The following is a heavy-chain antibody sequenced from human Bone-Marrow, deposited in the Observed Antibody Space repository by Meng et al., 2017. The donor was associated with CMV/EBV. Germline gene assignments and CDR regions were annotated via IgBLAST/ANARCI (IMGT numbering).Heavy chain of an antibody. CDR2: INWNGGST. V-gene: IGHV3-20*04. J-gene: IGHJ4*02. CDR3: ARVGVIFGVVIPPYYFDY. Sequence: GESLKISCVICRFTFDDYGMSWVRQAPGKGLEWVSGINWNGGSTGYADSVKGRFTISRDNAKNSLYLQMNSLRAEGTALYYCARVGVIFGVVIPPYYFDYWGQGTLVTVSS. CDR1: RFTFDDYG. D-gene: IGHD3-3*01.